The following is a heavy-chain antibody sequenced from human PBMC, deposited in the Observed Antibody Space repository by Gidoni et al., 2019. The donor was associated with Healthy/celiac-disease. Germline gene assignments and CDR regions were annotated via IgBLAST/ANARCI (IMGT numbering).Heavy chain of an antibody. V-gene: IGHV1-8*01. D-gene: IGHD1-26*01. CDR1: GYTFTSYD. CDR3: ARLRRYSGSRTDLDGMDV. J-gene: IGHJ6*02. Sequence: QVQLVQSGAEVKKPGASVKVSCKASGYTFTSYDINWVRQATGQGLEWMGWMNPNSGNTGYAQKFQGRVTMTRNTSISTAYMELSSLRSEDTAVYYCARLRRYSGSRTDLDGMDVWGQGTTVTVSS. CDR2: MNPNSGNT.